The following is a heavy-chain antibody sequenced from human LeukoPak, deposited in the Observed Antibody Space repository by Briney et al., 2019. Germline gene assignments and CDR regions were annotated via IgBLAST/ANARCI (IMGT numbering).Heavy chain of an antibody. D-gene: IGHD2-15*01. CDR1: VGSFSVYY. J-gene: IGHJ4*02. V-gene: IGHV4-34*01. Sequence: SETLSLTCAVSVGSFSVYYRSSIRQPPGEGLEWIGQIYHRRSTNYNPSLKSRVTISVDTSKNQFSLKLSSVTAADTAVYYCARGRYCSGGSCYRRPLYYFDYWGQGTLVTVSS. CDR2: IYHRRST. CDR3: ARGRYCSGGSCYRRPLYYFDY.